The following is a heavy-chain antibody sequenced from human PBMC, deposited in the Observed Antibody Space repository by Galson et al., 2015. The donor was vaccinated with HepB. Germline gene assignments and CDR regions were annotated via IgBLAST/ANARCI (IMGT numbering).Heavy chain of an antibody. CDR2: ISSSSSTI. V-gene: IGHV3-48*01. CDR1: GFTFSSYS. CDR3: ARGNGDYEVYFDY. J-gene: IGHJ4*02. D-gene: IGHD4-17*01. Sequence: SLRLSCAASGFTFSSYSMNWVRQAPGKGLEWVSYISSSSSTIYYADSVKGRFTISRDKAKNSLYLQMNSLRAEDTAVYYCARGNGDYEVYFDYWGQGTLVTVSS.